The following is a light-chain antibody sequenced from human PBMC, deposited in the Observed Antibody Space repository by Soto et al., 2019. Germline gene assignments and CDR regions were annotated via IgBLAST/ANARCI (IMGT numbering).Light chain of an antibody. J-gene: IGLJ2*01. Sequence: QSVLTQPASVSGSPGQSITISCTGTSSDVGGSKYVSWYQQHPGKAPKLMIYEVSNRPSGVSHRFSGSKSGNTASLTISGLQAEDEADYYCSSSTSSSTLVVFGGGTKLTVL. V-gene: IGLV2-14*01. CDR2: EVS. CDR3: SSSTSSSTLVV. CDR1: SSDVGGSKY.